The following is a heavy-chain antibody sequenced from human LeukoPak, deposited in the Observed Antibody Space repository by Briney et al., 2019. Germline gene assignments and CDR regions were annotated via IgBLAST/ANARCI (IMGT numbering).Heavy chain of an antibody. J-gene: IGHJ4*02. D-gene: IGHD4-23*01. Sequence: SETLSLTCTVSGGSISSGDYYWSWIRQPPGKGLEWIGYIYYSGSTYYNPSLKSRVTISVDTSKNQCSLKLSSVAAAGTAVYYCARGTTVVAYYFDYWGQGTLVTVSS. CDR2: IYYSGST. CDR1: GGSISSGDYY. CDR3: ARGTTVVAYYFDY. V-gene: IGHV4-30-4*08.